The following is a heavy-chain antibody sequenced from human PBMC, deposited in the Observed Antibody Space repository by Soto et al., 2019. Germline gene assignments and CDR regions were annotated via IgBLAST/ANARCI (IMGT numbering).Heavy chain of an antibody. Sequence: PGESLKISCKGSVYSFTNYWIGWVRQMPGKGLEWMGIIYVGDSDTRYSPSFQGQVTISADKSISTAHLQWSSLRASDTAMYYCARLVNIFDFDYWGQGTLVTVSS. J-gene: IGHJ4*02. D-gene: IGHD2-21*01. V-gene: IGHV5-51*01. CDR3: ARLVNIFDFDY. CDR2: IYVGDSDT. CDR1: VYSFTNYW.